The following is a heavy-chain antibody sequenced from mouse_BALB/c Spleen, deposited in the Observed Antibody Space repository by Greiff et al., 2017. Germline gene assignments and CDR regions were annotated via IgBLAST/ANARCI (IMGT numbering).Heavy chain of an antibody. D-gene: IGHD2-14*01. Sequence: EVQLQQSGTVLARPGASVKMSCKASGYTFTSYWMHWVKQRPGQGLEWIGAIYPGNSDTSYNQKFKGKAKLTAVTSTSTAYMELSSLTNEDSAVYYCTNRYDGDYFDYWGQGTTLTVSS. V-gene: IGHV1-5*01. CDR3: TNRYDGDYFDY. CDR2: IYPGNSDT. CDR1: GYTFTSYW. J-gene: IGHJ2*01.